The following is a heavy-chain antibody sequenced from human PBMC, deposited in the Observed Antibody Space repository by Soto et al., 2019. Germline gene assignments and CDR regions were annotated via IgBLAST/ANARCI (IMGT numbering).Heavy chain of an antibody. CDR3: ARDGFNTYYYDSSGPRWFDP. Sequence: ASVKVSCKASGYTFTNYGINWVRQAPGQGLEWMGWISAYNGNTKYTQKLQGRVTVTTDTSTSTAYMELRSLISDDTAVYYCARDGFNTYYYDSSGPRWFDPWGQGTLVTVSS. J-gene: IGHJ5*02. CDR1: GYTFTNYG. CDR2: ISAYNGNT. D-gene: IGHD3-22*01. V-gene: IGHV1-18*04.